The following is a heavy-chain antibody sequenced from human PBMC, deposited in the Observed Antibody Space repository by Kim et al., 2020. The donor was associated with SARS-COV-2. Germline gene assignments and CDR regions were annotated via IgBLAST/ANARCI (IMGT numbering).Heavy chain of an antibody. CDR2: ISGTGGSI. J-gene: IGHJ4*02. CDR1: GFIFSNFA. Sequence: GGSLRLSCATSGFIFSNFAMTWVRQAPGKGLEWVSSISGTGGSIYYANSVKGRFTISRDNSKNTLYLEMNSLRAEDTALYYCAKERPEVVPAAHNYWGQGTLVTVSS. CDR3: AKERPEVVPAAHNY. V-gene: IGHV3-23*01. D-gene: IGHD2-2*01.